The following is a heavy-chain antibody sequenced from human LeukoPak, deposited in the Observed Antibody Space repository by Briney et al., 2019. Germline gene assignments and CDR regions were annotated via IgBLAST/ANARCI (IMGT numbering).Heavy chain of an antibody. CDR1: GGSFSGYY. V-gene: IGHV4-34*01. D-gene: IGHD2-2*01. J-gene: IGHJ4*02. CDR3: ARGPSTYATGFFDY. Sequence: PSETLSLTCAVYGGSFSGYYWSWIRQPPGKGLEWIGEINHSGSTNYNPSLKSRVTISVDTSKNQFSLKLSSVTAADTAVYYCARGPSTYATGFFDYWGQGTLVTVSS. CDR2: INHSGST.